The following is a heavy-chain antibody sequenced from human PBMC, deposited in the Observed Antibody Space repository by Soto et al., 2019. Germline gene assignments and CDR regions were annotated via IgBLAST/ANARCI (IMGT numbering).Heavy chain of an antibody. CDR3: VRDGGSGSLSY. CDR2: SGTAGDT. Sequence: PGGSLRLSCAASGFTFSSYDMHWVRQATGKGLEWVSASGTAGDTYYLGSVKGRFTISRENVKNSLYLQMNSLRAGDTAVYYCVRDGGSGSLSYWGQGTLVTSPQ. CDR1: GFTFSSYD. V-gene: IGHV3-13*04. J-gene: IGHJ4*02. D-gene: IGHD1-26*01.